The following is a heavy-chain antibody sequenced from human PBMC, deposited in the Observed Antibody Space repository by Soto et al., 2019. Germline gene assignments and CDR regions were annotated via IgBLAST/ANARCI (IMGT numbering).Heavy chain of an antibody. Sequence: LSLTCTVSGGSINSRSYYWGWIRQSPGKGLEWIGSIYYSGSTYYNPSLKSRVAMSVDTSKNQFSLKLRSVSAADTAVYYCARQRTSVVTQAYFDDWGQGSLVTVSS. D-gene: IGHD2-21*02. J-gene: IGHJ4*02. CDR3: ARQRTSVVTQAYFDD. CDR2: IYYSGST. V-gene: IGHV4-39*01. CDR1: GGSINSRSYY.